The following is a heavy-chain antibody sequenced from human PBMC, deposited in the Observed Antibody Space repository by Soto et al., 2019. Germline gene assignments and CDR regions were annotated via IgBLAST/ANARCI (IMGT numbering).Heavy chain of an antibody. V-gene: IGHV4-59*01. D-gene: IGHD3-3*01. J-gene: IGHJ4*02. CDR3: ARAGGPDLWSGYYSLDY. CDR1: VGSINRYY. CDR2: IFYSGST. Sequence: SETLSLSGTVSVGSINRYYWSWIRQPPGKGLEWIGYIFYSGSTNYNPSLKSRVTISIDTSKNQFSLRLSSVTAADTAVYYCARAGGPDLWSGYYSLDYWGQGTLVTVSS.